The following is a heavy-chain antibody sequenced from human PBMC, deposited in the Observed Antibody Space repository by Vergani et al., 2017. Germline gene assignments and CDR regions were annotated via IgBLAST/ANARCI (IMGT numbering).Heavy chain of an antibody. D-gene: IGHD2-21*01. Sequence: QVQLQESGPGLVKPSQTLSLTCTVSGASINNDFYYWHWIRQPAGKGLEWIGRIYVSGITDYNSSLQSRVSMSVDTSKTQFSLTLTSVTAADTAVYYCARDNKHLSPRAFDLLGQGTMVTVSS. CDR2: IYVSGIT. V-gene: IGHV4-61*02. CDR3: ARDNKHLSPRAFDL. CDR1: GASINNDFYY. J-gene: IGHJ3*01.